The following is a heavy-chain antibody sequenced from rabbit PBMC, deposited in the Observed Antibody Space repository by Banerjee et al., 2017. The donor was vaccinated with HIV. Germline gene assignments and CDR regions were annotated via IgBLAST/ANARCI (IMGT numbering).Heavy chain of an antibody. V-gene: IGHV1S7*01. CDR2: TYPDYGTT. CDR3: ARDGDYYIYVWGGYIHATGESL. D-gene: IGHD6-1*01. CDR1: GIDFSTYG. J-gene: IGHJ3*01. Sequence: QLVESGGGLVTLGGSLKLSCKASGIDFSTYGISWVRQAPGKGLEWIAYTYPDYGTTDYASWVDGRFTISSDNAQNTVDLQMNSLTAADTATYFCARDGDYYIYVWGGYIHATGESLWGQGTLVAVS.